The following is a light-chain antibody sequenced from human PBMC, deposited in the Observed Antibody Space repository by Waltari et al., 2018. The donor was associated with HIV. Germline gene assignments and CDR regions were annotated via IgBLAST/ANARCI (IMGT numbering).Light chain of an antibody. CDR3: SSYAGSNIWV. Sequence: QSALTQPASVSGSPGQSITISCTGTNSNVGSFNFVSWYQQHPGKAPRIMIYEVTKRPSVISNRFSGSKSVNTASLTISCLQAEDEAYYYCSSYAGSNIWVFGGGTKLTVL. CDR2: EVT. CDR1: NSNVGSFNF. J-gene: IGLJ3*02. V-gene: IGLV2-23*02.